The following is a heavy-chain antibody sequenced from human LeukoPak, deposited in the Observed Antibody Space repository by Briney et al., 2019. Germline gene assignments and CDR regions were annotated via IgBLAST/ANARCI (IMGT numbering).Heavy chain of an antibody. J-gene: IGHJ4*02. CDR1: GYTFTSYG. D-gene: IGHD2-2*01. CDR2: ISAYNGNT. Sequence: ASVKVSCKASGYTFTSYGISWVRQAPGQGLEWMGWISAYNGNTNYAQKLQGRVTMTTDTSTSTAYMELRSLRSDDTAVYYCAXXKDIVVVPAAMMPDDYWGQGTLVTVSS. CDR3: AXXKDIVVVPAAMMPDDY. V-gene: IGHV1-18*01.